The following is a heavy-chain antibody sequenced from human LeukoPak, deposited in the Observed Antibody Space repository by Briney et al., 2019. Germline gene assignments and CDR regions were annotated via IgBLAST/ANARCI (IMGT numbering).Heavy chain of an antibody. D-gene: IGHD2-2*01. V-gene: IGHV3-74*01. J-gene: IGHJ4*02. CDR1: GFTFSSYW. CDR3: ARGGYCSSTSCYYHLDY. Sequence: GGSLRLSCAASGFTFSSYWMHWVRQAPGKGLVWVSRINSDGSSTSYADSVKGRFTISRDNAKNTLYLQMNSLRAEDTAVYYCARGGYCSSTSCYYHLDYWGQGTLVIVSS. CDR2: INSDGSST.